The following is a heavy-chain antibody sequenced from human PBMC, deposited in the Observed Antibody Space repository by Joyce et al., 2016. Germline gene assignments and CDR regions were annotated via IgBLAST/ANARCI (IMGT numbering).Heavy chain of an antibody. CDR2: IYNSETT. V-gene: IGHV4-61*01. J-gene: IGHJ6*02. Sequence: HLQESGPGLVKPSETLSLTCTISGDSFSGTSYYWSWIRQSPGNGLEWLGFIYNSETTHYNPSLGGRLSISGGAAEKQFSLRLTSVTSADTAVYYCATSLPSRVGGFQFFGMDVWGQGTTVIVS. CDR1: GDSFSGTSYY. D-gene: IGHD3-10*01. CDR3: ATSLPSRVGGFQFFGMDV.